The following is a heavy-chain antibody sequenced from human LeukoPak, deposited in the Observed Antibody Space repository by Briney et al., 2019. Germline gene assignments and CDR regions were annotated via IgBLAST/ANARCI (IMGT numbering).Heavy chain of an antibody. D-gene: IGHD4-23*01. CDR1: GDSISSSGYY. CDR2: ILHSGST. CDR3: AGDTVGFDS. Sequence: SETLSLTCTVSGDSISSSGYYWVWIRQPPGKGLEWIGSILHSGSTNYNPSLKSRVSISVDTSKNQFSLKLRSVTAADTAVYYCAGDTVGFDSWGQGTLVTVSS. V-gene: IGHV4-61*08. J-gene: IGHJ4*02.